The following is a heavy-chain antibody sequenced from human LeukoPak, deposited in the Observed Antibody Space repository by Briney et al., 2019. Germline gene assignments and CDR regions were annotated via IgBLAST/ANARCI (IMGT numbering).Heavy chain of an antibody. J-gene: IGHJ3*02. CDR1: GYTFTGFY. Sequence: ASVKVSCKASGYTFTGFYIHWLRQAPGQGLEWMGWVNPNNGGISYAQNFQGRVTMTRDTSISTAYMEMSSLRSDDAAVYYCARDEDRDDFNAFDIWGQGTMVTVSS. D-gene: IGHD5-24*01. CDR3: ARDEDRDDFNAFDI. V-gene: IGHV1-2*02. CDR2: VNPNNGGI.